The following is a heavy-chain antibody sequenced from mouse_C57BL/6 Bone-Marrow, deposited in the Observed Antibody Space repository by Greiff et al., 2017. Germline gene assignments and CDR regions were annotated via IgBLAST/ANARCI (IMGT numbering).Heavy chain of an antibody. V-gene: IGHV5-12*01. CDR3: ARRIHGAMDY. J-gene: IGHJ4*01. Sequence: EVKVVESGGGLVQPGGSLKLSCAASGFTFSDYYMYWVRQTPEKRLEWVAYISNGGGSTYYPDTVKGRFPIHRDNAKNTLYLHMSRLKSEDTAMYYCARRIHGAMDYWGQGTSVTVSS. CDR1: GFTFSDYY. CDR2: ISNGGGST.